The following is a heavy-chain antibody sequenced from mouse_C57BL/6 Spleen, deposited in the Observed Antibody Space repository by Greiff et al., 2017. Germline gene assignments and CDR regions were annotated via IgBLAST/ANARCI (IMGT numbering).Heavy chain of an antibody. CDR3: APTVVAEPYYAMDY. CDR2: INPNNGGT. Sequence: EVQLQQSGPELVKPGASVKMSCKASGYSFTDYNMHWVKQSHGKSLEWIGYINPNNGGTSYNQKFKGKATLTVNKSSSTAYMELRSLTSEDSAVYYCAPTVVAEPYYAMDYWGQGTSVTVSS. D-gene: IGHD1-1*01. V-gene: IGHV1-22*01. J-gene: IGHJ4*01. CDR1: GYSFTDYN.